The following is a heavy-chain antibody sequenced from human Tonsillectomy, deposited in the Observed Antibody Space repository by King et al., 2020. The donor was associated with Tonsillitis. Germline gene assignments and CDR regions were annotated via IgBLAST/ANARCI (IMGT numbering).Heavy chain of an antibody. CDR1: GFTFSSYW. CDR3: ARDANWNDGYYGLDV. D-gene: IGHD1-20*01. CDR2: IKQDGSEK. Sequence: VQLVESGGGLVQPGGSLRLSCAASGFTFSSYWMCWVRQAPGKGLEWVANIKQDGSEKYYVDSVKGRFTISRDNAKNSLYVQMNSLRPEDTAVYYCARDANWNDGYYGLDVWGQGTTVTVSS. J-gene: IGHJ6*02. V-gene: IGHV3-7*03.